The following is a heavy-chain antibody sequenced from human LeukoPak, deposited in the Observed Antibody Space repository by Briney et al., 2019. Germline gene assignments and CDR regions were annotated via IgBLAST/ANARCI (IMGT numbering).Heavy chain of an antibody. D-gene: IGHD4-17*01. Sequence: SVKVSCKASGGTFSSYAISWVRQAPGQGLKWMGGIIPIFGTANYAQKFQGRVTITADESTSTAYMELSSLRSEDTAVYYCARVKGNDYGDYGYYYGMDVWGKGTTVTVSS. CDR1: GGTFSSYA. J-gene: IGHJ6*04. V-gene: IGHV1-69*13. CDR3: ARVKGNDYGDYGYYYGMDV. CDR2: IIPIFGTA.